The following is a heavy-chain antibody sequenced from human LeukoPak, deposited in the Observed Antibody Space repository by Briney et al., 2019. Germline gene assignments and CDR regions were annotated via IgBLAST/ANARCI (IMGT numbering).Heavy chain of an antibody. Sequence: PGGSLRLSCAASGFTFSSYAMSWVRQAPGKGLEWVANIKQEGNEKYYVDSVKGRFAVSGDNAKNSLYLQMNSLRAEDTAVYYCVRGCGRAQCPYYFDYWGQGTLVAVFS. CDR2: IKQEGNEK. J-gene: IGHJ4*02. D-gene: IGHD2-21*01. CDR1: GFTFSSYA. V-gene: IGHV3-7*01. CDR3: VRGCGRAQCPYYFDY.